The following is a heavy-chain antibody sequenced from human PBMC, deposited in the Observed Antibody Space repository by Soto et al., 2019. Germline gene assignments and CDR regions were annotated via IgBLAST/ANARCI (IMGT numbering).Heavy chain of an antibody. J-gene: IGHJ4*02. CDR1: GFTFSSYG. D-gene: IGHD1-26*01. V-gene: IGHV3-33*01. Sequence: PGGSLILPCAASGFTFSSYGMHGGRQAPGKGLEWVAVIWYDGSNKYYADSVKGRFTISRDNSKNTLYLQMNSLRAEDTAVYYCARSSGSYGTFDYWGQGTLVTVSS. CDR3: ARSSGSYGTFDY. CDR2: IWYDGSNK.